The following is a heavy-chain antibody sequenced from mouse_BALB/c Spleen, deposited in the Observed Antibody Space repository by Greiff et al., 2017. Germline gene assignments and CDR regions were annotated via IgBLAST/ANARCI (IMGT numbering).Heavy chain of an antibody. CDR1: GFTFTDYY. Sequence: EVMLVESGGGLVQPGGSLRLSCATSGFTFTDYYMSWVRQPPGKALEWLGFIRNKANGYTTEYSASVKGRFTISRDNSQSILYLQMNTLRAEDSATYYCARDRGLQDYWGQGTTLTVSS. CDR2: IRNKANGYTT. V-gene: IGHV7-3*02. D-gene: IGHD3-1*01. J-gene: IGHJ2*01. CDR3: ARDRGLQDY.